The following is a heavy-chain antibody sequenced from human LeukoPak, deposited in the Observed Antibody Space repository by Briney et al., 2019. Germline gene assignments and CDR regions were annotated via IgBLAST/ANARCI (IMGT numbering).Heavy chain of an antibody. CDR3: ARADYYGSGSYSTEAFDY. J-gene: IGHJ4*02. Sequence: ASVKVSCKASGYTFTSYYMHWVRHAPGQGLEWMGIINPSGGSTSYAQKFQGRVTMTRDTSTSTVYMELSSLRSEDTAVYYCARADYYGSGSYSTEAFDYWGQGTLVTVSS. CDR1: GYTFTSYY. D-gene: IGHD3-10*01. V-gene: IGHV1-46*01. CDR2: INPSGGST.